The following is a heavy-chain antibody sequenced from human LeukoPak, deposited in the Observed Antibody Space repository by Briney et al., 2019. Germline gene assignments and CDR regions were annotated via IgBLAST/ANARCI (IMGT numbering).Heavy chain of an antibody. J-gene: IGHJ6*03. CDR3: TRGSIAYYYMDV. D-gene: IGHD3-22*01. CDR2: IYYSGST. V-gene: IGHV4-59*01. Sequence: SETLSLTCTVSGGSISSYYWSWIRQPPGKGLEWIGYIYYSGSTNYNPSLKSRVTISVDTSKNQFSLKLSSATAADTAVYYCTRGSIAYYYMDVWGKGTTVTISS. CDR1: GGSISSYY.